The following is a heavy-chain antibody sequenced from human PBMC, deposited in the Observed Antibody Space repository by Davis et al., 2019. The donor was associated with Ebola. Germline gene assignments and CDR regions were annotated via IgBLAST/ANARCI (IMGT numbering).Heavy chain of an antibody. CDR1: GYSFTDDG. D-gene: IGHD2-15*01. J-gene: IGHJ4*02. CDR3: AREGGYCSGGSCYPSPFDY. V-gene: IGHV1-18*01. CDR2: ISAYNGNT. Sequence: ASVKVSCKASGYSFTDDGISWVRQAPGQGLEWMGWISAYNGNTNYAQKLQGRVTMTTDTSTSTAYMELRSLRSDDTAVYYCAREGGYCSGGSCYPSPFDYWGQGTLVTVSS.